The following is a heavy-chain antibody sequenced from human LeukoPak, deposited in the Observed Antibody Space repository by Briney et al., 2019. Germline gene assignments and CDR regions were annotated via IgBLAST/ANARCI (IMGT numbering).Heavy chain of an antibody. D-gene: IGHD2-15*01. V-gene: IGHV4-30-4*08. J-gene: IGHJ4*02. Sequence: PSETLSLTCTVSGGSISRGDYYWSWIRQPPGKGLEWIAYIYYSGNTNYNPSLKSRVSISVDTSKNQLSLKLSSVSAADTAVYYCARDQGYCHSGICFWGPSEYWGQGTLVTVSS. CDR3: ARDQGYCHSGICFWGPSEY. CDR1: GGSISRGDYY. CDR2: IYYSGNT.